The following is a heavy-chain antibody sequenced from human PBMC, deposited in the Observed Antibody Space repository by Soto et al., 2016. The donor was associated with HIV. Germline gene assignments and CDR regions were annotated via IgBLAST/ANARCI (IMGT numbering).Heavy chain of an antibody. CDR2: ISSSSSYT. Sequence: VQLVESGGGLVKPGGSLRLSCAASGFTFSDDYMSWIRQAPGKGLEWVSYISSSSSYTNYADSVKGRFTISRDNAKNSLYLQMNSLRAEDTAVYYCARESGGSGVKXYFDLVGPGTLVTVSS. J-gene: IGHJ2*01. CDR1: GFTFSDDY. D-gene: IGHD3-10*01. CDR3: ARESGGSGVKXYFDL. V-gene: IGHV3-11*05.